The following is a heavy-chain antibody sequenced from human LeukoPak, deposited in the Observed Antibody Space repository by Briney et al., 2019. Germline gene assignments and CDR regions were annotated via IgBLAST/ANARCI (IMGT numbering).Heavy chain of an antibody. V-gene: IGHV3-30*02. CDR2: IRYDGSNK. J-gene: IGHJ4*02. CDR1: GFTFSTYG. CDR3: AKENDYYGWGSYDTDF. Sequence: GGSLRLSCAASGFTFSTYGMHWVRQAPGKGLEWVAFIRYDGSNKYYADSVKGRFTISRDNSKNTLYLQMNSLRAEDTAVYYCAKENDYYGWGSYDTDFWGQGTLVTVSS. D-gene: IGHD3-10*01.